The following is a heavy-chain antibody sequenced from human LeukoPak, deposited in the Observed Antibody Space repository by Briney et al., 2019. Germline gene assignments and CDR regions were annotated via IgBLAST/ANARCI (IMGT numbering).Heavy chain of an antibody. V-gene: IGHV1-2*02. CDR1: GYGFSDYY. Sequence: ASVKVSCKASGYGFSDYYMHWVRQATGQGLEDLGWNNPNSGDNRCAQKFQGRVSMTRDTSITTLYMELTTLRSDDTAVYFCARGGGIQSCGGKTCFRGFVYWGQGTLVTVSS. CDR2: NNPNSGDN. CDR3: ARGGGIQSCGGKTCFRGFVY. D-gene: IGHD2-21*01. J-gene: IGHJ4*02.